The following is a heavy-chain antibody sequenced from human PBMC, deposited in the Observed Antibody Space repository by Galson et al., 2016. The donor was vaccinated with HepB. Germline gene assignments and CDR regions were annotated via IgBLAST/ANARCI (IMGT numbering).Heavy chain of an antibody. Sequence: SLRLSCAASGFTFSSYAMTWVRQAPGKGLEWVSVITSGGSTYYAASVKGRFTISRDNSKNTLYVQMNNLGAEVTAVYYCAKEDNIAGATTINNWGQGTLVTVSS. CDR1: GFTFSSYA. D-gene: IGHD1-26*01. CDR3: AKEDNIAGATTINN. J-gene: IGHJ4*02. V-gene: IGHV3-23*01. CDR2: ITSGGST.